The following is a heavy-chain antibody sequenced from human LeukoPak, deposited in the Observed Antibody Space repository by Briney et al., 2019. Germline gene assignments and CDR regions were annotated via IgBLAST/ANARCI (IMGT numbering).Heavy chain of an antibody. J-gene: IGHJ4*02. CDR3: ASPYCSSTSCYGLDY. D-gene: IGHD2-2*01. Sequence: GASVKVSCKASGYTFTGYYMHWVRQAPGQGLEWMGWINPNSGGTNYAQKFQGRVTMTRDTSISTAYMELSRLRSDDTAVYYCASPYCSSTSCYGLDYWGQGTLVTASS. CDR2: INPNSGGT. V-gene: IGHV1-2*02. CDR1: GYTFTGYY.